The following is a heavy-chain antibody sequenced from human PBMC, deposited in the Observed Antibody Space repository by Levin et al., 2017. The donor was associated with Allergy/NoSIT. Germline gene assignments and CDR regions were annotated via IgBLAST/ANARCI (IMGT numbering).Heavy chain of an antibody. D-gene: IGHD6-19*01. CDR2: IRSKAFGGTT. J-gene: IGHJ4*02. CDR1: GFVFGDYA. CDR3: TRDPPRRQWLVLIPFDY. Sequence: HAGGSLRLSCTASGFVFGDYALNWFRQAPGKGLEWVGFIRSKAFGGTTEYAASVKGRFTISRDDSKNIAYLQMNSLKIEDTAVYYCTRDPPRRQWLVLIPFDYWGQGTLVTVSS. V-gene: IGHV3-49*03.